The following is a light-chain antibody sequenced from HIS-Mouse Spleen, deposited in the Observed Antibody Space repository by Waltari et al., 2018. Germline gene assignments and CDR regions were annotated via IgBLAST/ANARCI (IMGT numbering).Light chain of an antibody. CDR1: QSVLYSSNNKNY. Sequence: DIVMTQSPDSLAVSLGERATINCKSSQSVLYSSNNKNYLDWYQQQPGQPPKLLIYWASTRESGVPDRFSGSGSGTDFTLTISSLQAEDVAVYYCQQYYSTPYTFGQGTKLEIK. J-gene: IGKJ2*01. V-gene: IGKV4-1*01. CDR3: QQYYSTPYT. CDR2: WAS.